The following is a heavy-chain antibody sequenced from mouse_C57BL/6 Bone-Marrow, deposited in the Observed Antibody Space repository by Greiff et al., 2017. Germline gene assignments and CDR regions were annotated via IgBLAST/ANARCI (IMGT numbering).Heavy chain of an antibody. V-gene: IGHV2-9-1*01. CDR2: IWTGGGT. CDR1: GFSLTSYA. J-gene: IGHJ2*01. D-gene: IGHD1-1*01. CDR3: ARNPSYYYGSLDY. Sequence: VKLMESGPGLVAPSQSLSITCTVSGFSLTSYAISWVRQPPGKGLEWLGVIWTGGGTNYNSALKSRLSISQDNSKSQVFLKMNSLQTDDTARYYCARNPSYYYGSLDYWCQGTTLTVSS.